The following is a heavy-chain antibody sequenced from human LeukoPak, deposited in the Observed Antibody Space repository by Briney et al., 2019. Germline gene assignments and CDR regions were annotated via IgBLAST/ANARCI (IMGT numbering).Heavy chain of an antibody. V-gene: IGHV3-23*01. CDR2: ISDSGDTT. Sequence: PGGSLRLSCAASGFIFSGQAMSWFRQAPGKGLECVSTISDSGDTTSNADSVKGRFAISRDNSKNMLFLQMNSLRAEDTALYYCTRLPVKSPMIQLDAFDVWGQGTMVTVSS. CDR3: TRLPVKSPMIQLDAFDV. D-gene: IGHD3-16*01. CDR1: GFIFSGQA. J-gene: IGHJ3*01.